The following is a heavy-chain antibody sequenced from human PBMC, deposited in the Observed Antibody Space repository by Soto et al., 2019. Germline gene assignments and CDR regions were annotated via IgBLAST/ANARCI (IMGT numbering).Heavy chain of an antibody. J-gene: IGHJ4*02. CDR2: ILSDGSKK. V-gene: IGHV3-30-3*01. CDR1: GFTFNRYA. CDR3: TRWDLNFRSGSHTPYFDS. D-gene: IGHD3-3*01. Sequence: QVQLVESGGDVVQPGRSLRLSCTASGFTFNRYAIHWVRQAPAKGLEWVAVILSDGSKKYYADSVKGRFTISRDNSKNTLYVQMNSMRLAYTAVCYSTRWDLNFRSGSHTPYFDSWGQGTLVTVSS.